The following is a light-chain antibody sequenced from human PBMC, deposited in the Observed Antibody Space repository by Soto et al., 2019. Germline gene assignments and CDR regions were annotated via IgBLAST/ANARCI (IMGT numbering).Light chain of an antibody. CDR2: DTS. V-gene: IGKV3-15*01. Sequence: VVMTQSPATLSVSPGERATLCFRASQSISTNLAWYQQKPGQAPRLIIYDTSTRATGIPARFSGSGSGTEFTLTISSLQSEDFAVYYCQQYNNWPITFGQGTRLEIK. J-gene: IGKJ5*01. CDR1: QSISTN. CDR3: QQYNNWPIT.